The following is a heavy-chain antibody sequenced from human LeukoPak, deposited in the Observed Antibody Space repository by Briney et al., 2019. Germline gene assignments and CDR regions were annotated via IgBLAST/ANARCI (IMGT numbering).Heavy chain of an antibody. CDR3: VRALYDGSGYYSHFDY. J-gene: IGHJ4*02. V-gene: IGHV3-21*01. Sequence: GGSLRLSCAGSGFTFSSYSMTWVRQAPGKGLEWVSSITRSSIYTLYAHSVKGRFTISRDNAKKTLYLQMNSLRTEDTAVYYCVRALYDGSGYYSHFDYWGQGTLVTVSS. CDR1: GFTFSSYS. CDR2: ITRSSIYT. D-gene: IGHD3-22*01.